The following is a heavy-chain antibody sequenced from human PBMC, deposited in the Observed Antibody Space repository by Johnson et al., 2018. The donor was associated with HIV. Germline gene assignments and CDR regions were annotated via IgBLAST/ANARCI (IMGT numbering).Heavy chain of an antibody. CDR1: GFTFSSYD. Sequence: QVQLVESGGGLVQPGGSLRLSCAASGFTFSSYDMHWVRQAPGKGLEWVAVISYDGSTTYYADSVKGRYTISRDNSKNTLYLQMNSLRAEDTAVYYCAKDMRQWELLDAFDIWGQGTMVTVSS. CDR2: ISYDGSTT. D-gene: IGHD1-26*01. V-gene: IGHV3-30*18. CDR3: AKDMRQWELLDAFDI. J-gene: IGHJ3*02.